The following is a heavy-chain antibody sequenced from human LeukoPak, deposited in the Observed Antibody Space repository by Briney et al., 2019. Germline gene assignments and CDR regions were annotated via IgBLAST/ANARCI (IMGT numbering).Heavy chain of an antibody. Sequence: SETLSLTCTVSGGSISNYYWSWVRQPAGKGLECIGRIYTSGTTNYNPSLKSRVTISVDTSKNQFSLKLSSVTAADTAVYYCARDSPDGSGSYTSFYYYYMDVWGKGTTVTISS. CDR3: ARDSPDGSGSYTSFYYYYMDV. J-gene: IGHJ6*03. CDR1: GGSISNYY. CDR2: IYTSGTT. D-gene: IGHD3-10*01. V-gene: IGHV4-4*07.